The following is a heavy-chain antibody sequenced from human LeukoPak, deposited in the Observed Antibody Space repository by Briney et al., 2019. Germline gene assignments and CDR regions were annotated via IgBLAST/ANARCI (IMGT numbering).Heavy chain of an antibody. V-gene: IGHV3-30*02. Sequence: GGSLRLSCAASAFTFNNYGMHWVRQAPGKGLEWVAFIRYDGSNKDYADSVKGRFTISRDNSKNTLYLQMNSLRAEDTAVYYCAKGGVATIRAGWFDPWGQGTLVTVSS. J-gene: IGHJ5*02. CDR3: AKGGVATIRAGWFDP. CDR2: IRYDGSNK. CDR1: AFTFNNYG. D-gene: IGHD5-12*01.